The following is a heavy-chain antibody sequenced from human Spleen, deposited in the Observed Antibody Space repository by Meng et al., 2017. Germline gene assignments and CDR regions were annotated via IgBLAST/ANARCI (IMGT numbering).Heavy chain of an antibody. CDR3: ARHVSGSPVDY. V-gene: IGHV5-51*01. J-gene: IGHJ4*02. CDR1: GYKFSSYW. Sequence: KVSCKGSGYKFSSYWIAWVRQMPGKGLEWMGIIYPGDSDTRYSPSFQGQVTISADKSISTAYLQWSSLKASDTAMYYCARHVSGSPVDYWGQGTLVTVSS. CDR2: IYPGDSDT. D-gene: IGHD1-26*01.